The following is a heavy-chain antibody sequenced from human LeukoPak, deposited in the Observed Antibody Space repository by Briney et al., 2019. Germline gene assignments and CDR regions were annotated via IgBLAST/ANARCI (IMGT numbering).Heavy chain of an antibody. CDR1: GFTSSSYA. D-gene: IGHD2-2*01. V-gene: IGHV3-23*01. Sequence: GGSLRLSCAASGFTSSSYAMSWVRQAPGKGLEWVSAISGSGGSTYYADSVKGRFTISRDNSKNTLYLQMNSLRAEDTAVYYCANSPPAATDYYYYYMDVWGKGTTVTVSS. CDR2: ISGSGGST. CDR3: ANSPPAATDYYYYYMDV. J-gene: IGHJ6*03.